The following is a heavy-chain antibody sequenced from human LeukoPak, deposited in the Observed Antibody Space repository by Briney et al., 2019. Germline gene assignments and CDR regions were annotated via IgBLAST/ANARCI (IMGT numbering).Heavy chain of an antibody. J-gene: IGHJ4*02. CDR2: VYYNGGT. CDR1: GDSVSNSLYY. D-gene: IGHD3-10*01. V-gene: IGHV4-61*01. CDR3: ARDRDYYGSGSSYFDY. Sequence: SETLSLTCTVSGDSVSNSLYYWSWVRQPPGKGLEWIGYVYYNGGTNYSPLLKSRVTISIDTSTNQFSLKLSSVTAADTAVYYCARDRDYYGSGSSYFDYWGQGTLVAVSS.